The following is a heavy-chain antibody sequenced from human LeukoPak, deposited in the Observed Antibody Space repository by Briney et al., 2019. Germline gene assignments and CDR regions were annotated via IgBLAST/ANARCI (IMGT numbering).Heavy chain of an antibody. Sequence: GGSLRLSCAASGFTFSSYWMHWVRQAPGKGLVWVSRINSNGSSTSYAYPVKGRFTISRDNAKNTLYLQMNSLRAEDTAVYYCARGGAARPPNDYYYYMDVWGKGTTVTVSS. CDR3: ARGGAARPPNDYYYYMDV. J-gene: IGHJ6*03. CDR2: INSNGSST. D-gene: IGHD6-6*01. V-gene: IGHV3-74*01. CDR1: GFTFSSYW.